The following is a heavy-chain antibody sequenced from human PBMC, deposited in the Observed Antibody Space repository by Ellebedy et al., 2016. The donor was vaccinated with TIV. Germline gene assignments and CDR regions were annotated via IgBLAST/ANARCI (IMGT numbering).Heavy chain of an antibody. J-gene: IGHJ5*02. CDR3: IRIVEAA. CDR2: ISNDESSK. V-gene: IGHV3-30*15. CDR1: GFTFNIYT. D-gene: IGHD1-1*01. Sequence: GESLKISCAASGFTFNIYTMHWVRQAPGKGLEWVAVISNDESSKLYADSVRGRFTISRDNSRNTLYLEMSSLRPEDTAVYYCIRIVEAAWGQGTLVTVS.